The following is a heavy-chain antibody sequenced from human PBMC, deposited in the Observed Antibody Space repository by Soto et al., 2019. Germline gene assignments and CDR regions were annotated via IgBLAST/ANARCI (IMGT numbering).Heavy chain of an antibody. Sequence: GSLRLSCAPTGFIFSGYTMNWVRQAPGRGPEWVSSISSSSTYISYADSVQGRFTISRDNPKNSLFLQMNSLRAEDTAVYYCAGDPSVGHVTSGSYTWFDTWGQGTLVTVSS. CDR1: GFIFSGYT. D-gene: IGHD3-3*01. CDR2: ISSSSTYI. J-gene: IGHJ5*02. CDR3: AGDPSVGHVTSGSYTWFDT. V-gene: IGHV3-21*01.